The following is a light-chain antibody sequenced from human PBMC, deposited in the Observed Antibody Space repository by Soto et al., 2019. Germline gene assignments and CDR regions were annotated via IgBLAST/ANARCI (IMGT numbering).Light chain of an antibody. J-gene: IGKJ1*01. Sequence: DIQMAQCPSTLSASVGDRVTITCRASQSIARWVAWYQQKPGKAPKLLIYDASNLESGVPSRFSGSGSGTEFTLTIISLQPDDFATYYCQQYNSYWTFGPGTKVDI. CDR1: QSIARW. V-gene: IGKV1-5*01. CDR3: QQYNSYWT. CDR2: DAS.